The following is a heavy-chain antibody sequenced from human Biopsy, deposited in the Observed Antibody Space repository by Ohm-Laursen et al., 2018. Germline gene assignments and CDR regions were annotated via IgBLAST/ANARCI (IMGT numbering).Heavy chain of an antibody. J-gene: IGHJ4*02. CDR3: ARDLAVAGPGVYYFDS. V-gene: IGHV3-66*01. CDR2: IYSGGSP. D-gene: IGHD6-19*01. Sequence: SLRLPCSASGLSVSANYIIWVRQAPGRGLEWVSGIYSGGSPHYVDSVRGTFTISRDSSMNTVYLQMNSLRDEDTAVYYCARDLAVAGPGVYYFDSWGQGTPVTVSS. CDR1: GLSVSANY.